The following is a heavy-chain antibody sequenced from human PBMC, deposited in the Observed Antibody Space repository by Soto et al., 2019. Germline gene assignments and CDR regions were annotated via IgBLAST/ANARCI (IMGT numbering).Heavy chain of an antibody. Sequence: PSETLSLTCTVSGGSISSGGYYWSWIRQHPGKGLEWIGYIYYSGSTYYNPSLKSRVTISVDTPKNQFSLKLSSVTAADTAVYYCARVGVWGNIAAPLGAFDIWGQGTMVTVSS. D-gene: IGHD6-6*01. V-gene: IGHV4-31*03. CDR1: GGSISSGGYY. CDR3: ARVGVWGNIAAPLGAFDI. CDR2: IYYSGST. J-gene: IGHJ3*02.